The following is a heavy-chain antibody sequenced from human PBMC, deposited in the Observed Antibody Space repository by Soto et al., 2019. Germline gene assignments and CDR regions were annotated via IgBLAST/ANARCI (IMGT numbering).Heavy chain of an antibody. J-gene: IGHJ4*02. V-gene: IGHV1-3*04. CDR1: GYTFTSYP. CDR3: TRWSSSACDF. D-gene: IGHD6-6*01. CDR2: INTANGDT. Sequence: ASVKVSCKASGYTFTSYPIHWVRQAPGQRLEWMGWINTANGDTKYSEKFQGRVTVTRDTSASTVYMELSSLRSEDTTMYYCTRWSSSACDFWGQGTLVTSPQ.